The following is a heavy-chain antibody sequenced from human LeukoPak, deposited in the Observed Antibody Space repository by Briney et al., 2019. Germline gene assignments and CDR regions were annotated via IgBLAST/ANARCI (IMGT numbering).Heavy chain of an antibody. J-gene: IGHJ4*02. Sequence: GGSLRLSCAASGFTSSSCGFHWVRRAPGKGLEWVAVIWYDGTHKYYADSVKGRLTISRDNSKNTVYLQMNGLRAEDTAVYYCVKDRGDGYRGFDYWGQGTLVTVSS. CDR1: GFTSSSCG. CDR3: VKDRGDGYRGFDY. CDR2: IWYDGTHK. V-gene: IGHV3-33*03. D-gene: IGHD5-24*01.